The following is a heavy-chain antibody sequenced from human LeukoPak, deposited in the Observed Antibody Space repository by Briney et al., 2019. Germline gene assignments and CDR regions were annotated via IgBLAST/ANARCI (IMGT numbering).Heavy chain of an antibody. D-gene: IGHD1-1*01. V-gene: IGHV4-59*01. J-gene: IGHJ5*02. Sequence: PSETLSLTCTVSGGSISSYYWSWIRQPPGKGLEWNGYIYYSGSTNYNPSLKSRVTISVDTSKNQFSLKLSSVTAADTAVYYCQRVTGTTGWFDPWGQGTLVTVSS. CDR2: IYYSGST. CDR1: GGSISSYY. CDR3: QRVTGTTGWFDP.